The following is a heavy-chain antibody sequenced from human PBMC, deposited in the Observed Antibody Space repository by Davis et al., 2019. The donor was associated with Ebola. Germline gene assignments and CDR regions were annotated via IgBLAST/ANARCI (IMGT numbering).Heavy chain of an antibody. CDR3: ASGIAAPWYYYGMDV. CDR2: IYYSGST. D-gene: IGHD6-13*01. CDR1: GGSISSYY. V-gene: IGHV4-39*01. Sequence: GSLRLSCTVSGGSISSYYWGWIRQPPGKGLEWIGSIYYSGSTYYNPSLKSRVTISVDTSKNQFSLKLSSVTAADTAVYYCASGIAAPWYYYGMDVWGQGTTVTVSS. J-gene: IGHJ6*02.